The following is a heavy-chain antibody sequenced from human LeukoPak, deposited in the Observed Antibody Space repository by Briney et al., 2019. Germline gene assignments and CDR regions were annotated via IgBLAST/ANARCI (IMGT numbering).Heavy chain of an antibody. CDR3: ARGRYGENEMAFDY. V-gene: IGHV4-34*01. CDR1: GGSFSGYY. CDR2: INHSGST. Sequence: SETLSLTCAVYGGSFSGYYWSWIRQPPGKGLEWIGEINHSGSTNYNPSLKSRVTISVDTSKNQFSLKLSSVTAADTAVYYCARGRYGENEMAFDYWGQGTLVTVSS. D-gene: IGHD4-17*01. J-gene: IGHJ4*02.